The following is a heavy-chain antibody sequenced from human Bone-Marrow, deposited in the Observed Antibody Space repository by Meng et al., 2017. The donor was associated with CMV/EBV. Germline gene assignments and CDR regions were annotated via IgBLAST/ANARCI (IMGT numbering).Heavy chain of an antibody. CDR1: GGTFSSYA. CDR3: ARSRQREEGYCSRTSCYTWQHYYYGMDV. J-gene: IGHJ6*02. V-gene: IGHV1-69*10. CDR2: IIPIPGTA. D-gene: IGHD2-2*02. Sequence: SVKVSCKASGGTFSSYAISWVRQAPGQGLEWMGGIIPIPGTANYAQKFQGRVTITADKSTSTAYMELSSLRSEDTAVYYCARSRQREEGYCSRTSCYTWQHYYYGMDVWGQGATVTVSS.